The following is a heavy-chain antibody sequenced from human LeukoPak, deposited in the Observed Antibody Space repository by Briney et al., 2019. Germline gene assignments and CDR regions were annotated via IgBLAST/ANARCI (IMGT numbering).Heavy chain of an antibody. CDR2: IKSESDGGTT. CDR3: TTPPD. V-gene: IGHV3-15*01. Sequence: GGSLRLSCEASGTSISSAWMSWVRQPPGKGLEYVARIKSESDGGTTDHAAPVKGRFTISRDDSKNTLYLQMNSLTIEDTAVYYCTTPPDWGQGTLVTVSP. CDR1: GTSISSAW. J-gene: IGHJ4*02.